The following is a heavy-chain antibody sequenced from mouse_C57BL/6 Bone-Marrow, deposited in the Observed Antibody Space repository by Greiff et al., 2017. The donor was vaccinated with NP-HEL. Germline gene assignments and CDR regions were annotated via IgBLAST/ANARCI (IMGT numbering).Heavy chain of an antibody. CDR2: ISSGGDYI. V-gene: IGHV5-9-1*02. D-gene: IGHD2-3*01. Sequence: EVKLVESGEGLVKPGGSLKLSCAASGFTFSSYAMSWVRQTPEKRLEWVAYISSGGDYIYYADTVKGRFTISRDNARNTLYLQMSSLKSEDTAMYYCTSGIYDPYYFDYWGQGTTLTVSS. J-gene: IGHJ2*01. CDR1: GFTFSSYA. CDR3: TSGIYDPYYFDY.